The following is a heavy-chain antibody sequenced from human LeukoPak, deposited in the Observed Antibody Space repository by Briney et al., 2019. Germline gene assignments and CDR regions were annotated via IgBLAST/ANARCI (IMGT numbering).Heavy chain of an antibody. CDR3: ARWRTCSGGTCYLDY. CDR2: INSDGSSI. CDR1: GFTFSTYS. Sequence: GGSLRLSCAASGFTFSTYSMNWVRQAPGKGPVWVSRINSDGSSINYADSVKGRFTISRDNAKNTLYLQMNSLRADDTAVYYCARWRTCSGGTCYLDYWGQGTLVTVSS. V-gene: IGHV3-74*01. J-gene: IGHJ4*02. D-gene: IGHD2-15*01.